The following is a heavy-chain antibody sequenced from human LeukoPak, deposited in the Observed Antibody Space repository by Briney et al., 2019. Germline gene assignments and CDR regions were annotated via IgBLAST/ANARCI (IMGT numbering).Heavy chain of an antibody. V-gene: IGHV3-11*04. J-gene: IGHJ4*02. D-gene: IGHD3-10*01. CDR3: ATEPLITMVRGVINHFDY. CDR2: ISSGGSTI. Sequence: GGSLRLSCAASGFTFSDYYMSWIRQAPGKGLEWVSYISSGGSTIYYADSVKGRFTISRDNAKNSLYLQMNSLRAEDTAVYYCATEPLITMVRGVINHFDYWGQGTLVTVSS. CDR1: GFTFSDYY.